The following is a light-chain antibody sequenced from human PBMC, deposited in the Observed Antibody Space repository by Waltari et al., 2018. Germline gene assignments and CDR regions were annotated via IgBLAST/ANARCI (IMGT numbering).Light chain of an antibody. Sequence: QSALTQPASVSGSPGQSITISCTGTSSDVGGYNYVSWYQQHPGKAPKLMIYEVSNRPSGVSNRFSGSKSGNTASPTISGLQAEDEADYYCSSYTSSSHVVFGGGTKLTVL. J-gene: IGLJ2*01. CDR1: SSDVGGYNY. CDR3: SSYTSSSHVV. V-gene: IGLV2-14*01. CDR2: EVS.